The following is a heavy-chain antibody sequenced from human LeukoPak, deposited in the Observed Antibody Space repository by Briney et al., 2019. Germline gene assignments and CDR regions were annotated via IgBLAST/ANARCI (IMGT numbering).Heavy chain of an antibody. Sequence: SVTVSCKASGGTFSSYAISWVRQAPGQGLEWRGGIIPIFGTANYAQKFQGRVTITADESTSTAYMELSSLRSEDTAVYYCASGPYGSGSYLYYYYGMDVWGKGTTVSVSS. CDR2: IIPIFGTA. CDR1: GGTFSSYA. J-gene: IGHJ6*04. D-gene: IGHD3-10*01. CDR3: ASGPYGSGSYLYYYYGMDV. V-gene: IGHV1-69*01.